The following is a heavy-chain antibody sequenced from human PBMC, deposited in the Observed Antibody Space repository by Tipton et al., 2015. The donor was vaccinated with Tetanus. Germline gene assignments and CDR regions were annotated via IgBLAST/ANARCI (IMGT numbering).Heavy chain of an antibody. V-gene: IGHV3-23*01. D-gene: IGHD1/OR15-1a*01. CDR2: INRSGGAT. Sequence: SLRLSCAASGFTFSNYALIWVRQAPGKGLEYVSSINRSGGATYYADSVKGQFTISRDNSKNTVYLQMNSLRADDTAIYYCAKGLGPNIGFDLWGRGALVAVSS. J-gene: IGHJ2*01. CDR3: AKGLGPNIGFDL. CDR1: GFTFSNYA.